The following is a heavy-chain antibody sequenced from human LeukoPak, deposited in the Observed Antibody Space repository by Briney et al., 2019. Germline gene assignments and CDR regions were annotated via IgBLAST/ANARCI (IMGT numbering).Heavy chain of an antibody. D-gene: IGHD3-9*01. CDR1: GFTFSSHG. CDR2: ISGSGGST. CDR3: AKCILTGYYKGYMDV. Sequence: GGTLRLSCAASGFTFSSHGMSWVRQAPGKGLEWVSAISGSGGSTYYADSVKGRFTISRDNSKNTLYLQMNSLRAEDTAVYYCAKCILTGYYKGYMDVWGKGTTVTISS. J-gene: IGHJ6*03. V-gene: IGHV3-23*01.